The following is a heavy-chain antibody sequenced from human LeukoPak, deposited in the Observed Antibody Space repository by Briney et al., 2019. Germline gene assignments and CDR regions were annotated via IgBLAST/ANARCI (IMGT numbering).Heavy chain of an antibody. CDR3: ARDIGIAARPGVNWFDH. CDR2: INPNSGDT. D-gene: IGHD6-6*01. CDR1: RYTSTADN. Sequence: ASLKVSSKASRYTSTADNIHSVRHTPGQRLERMGWINPNSGDTNYAQKFQGRVTMTRATSISTAYMELSWLGSDDTAVYYCARDIGIAARPGVNWFDHWGQGTLVTVSS. J-gene: IGHJ5*02. V-gene: IGHV1-2*02.